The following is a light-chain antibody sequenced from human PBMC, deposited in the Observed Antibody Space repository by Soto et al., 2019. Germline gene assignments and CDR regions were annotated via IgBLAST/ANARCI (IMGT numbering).Light chain of an antibody. CDR1: QHISNY. V-gene: IGKV1-5*03. Sequence: DIQMTQSPSSLSASVGDRITIVCQAPQHISNYLNWYQQKPGKAPKLLIYKASTLKSGVPSRFSGSGSGTEFTLTISSLQPDDFATYYCQHYNSYSEAFGQGTKVDIK. CDR2: KAS. CDR3: QHYNSYSEA. J-gene: IGKJ1*01.